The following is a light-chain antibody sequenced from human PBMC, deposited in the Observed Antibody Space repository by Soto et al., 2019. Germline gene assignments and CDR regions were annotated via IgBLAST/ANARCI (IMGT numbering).Light chain of an antibody. J-gene: IGKJ2*01. CDR1: QSISSY. V-gene: IGKV1-39*01. Sequence: DIQMTQSPSSLSASVGDRVTITCRASQSISSYLNWYQQQPGKAPKLLIYAASSLQSGVPSRFSGSGSGTDFTLTISSLQPEDFATYYCQQSHTTPPYTFGQGTKLEIK. CDR2: AAS. CDR3: QQSHTTPPYT.